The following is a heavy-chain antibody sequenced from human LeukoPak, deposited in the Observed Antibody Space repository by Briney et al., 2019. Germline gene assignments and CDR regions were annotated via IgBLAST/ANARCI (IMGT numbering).Heavy chain of an antibody. CDR3: ARESAGAVFDAFDI. V-gene: IGHV3-21*01. CDR2: ISSSSSYI. CDR1: GFTFSSYS. J-gene: IGHJ3*02. D-gene: IGHD1-14*01. Sequence: GGSLRLSCAASGFTFSSYSMNWVRQAPGKRLEWVSSISSSSSYIYYADSVKGRFTISRDNAKNSLYLQMNSLRAEDTAVYYCARESAGAVFDAFDIWGQGTMVTVSS.